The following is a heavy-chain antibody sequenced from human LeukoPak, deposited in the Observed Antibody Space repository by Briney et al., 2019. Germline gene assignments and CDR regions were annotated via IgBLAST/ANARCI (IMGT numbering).Heavy chain of an antibody. Sequence: GGSLRLSCGASGFPFSNYDMHWVRQAPGKGLDWVSAIDTVGNTYYSGSVKGRFTISRENAQNSLFLQMNSLRDGDTALYYCIRIRTREHQYGMDVWGQGTTVIVS. CDR2: IDTVGNT. CDR3: IRIRTREHQYGMDV. J-gene: IGHJ6*02. CDR1: GFPFSNYD. D-gene: IGHD1-26*01. V-gene: IGHV3-13*01.